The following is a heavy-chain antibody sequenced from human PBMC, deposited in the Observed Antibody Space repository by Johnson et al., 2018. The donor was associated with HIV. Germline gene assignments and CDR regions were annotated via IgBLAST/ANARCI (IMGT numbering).Heavy chain of an antibody. J-gene: IGHJ3*02. V-gene: IGHV3-23*04. CDR1: GFTFSSYA. Sequence: MLLVESGGGLVQPGGSLRLSCAASGFTFSSYAMSWVRQAPGKGLEWVSAISGSVGSTYYADSVKGRFTISRDNSKNTLYLQMNSLRAEDTAVYYCARVSNHAFDIWGQGTMVTVSS. CDR3: ARVSNHAFDI. CDR2: ISGSVGST.